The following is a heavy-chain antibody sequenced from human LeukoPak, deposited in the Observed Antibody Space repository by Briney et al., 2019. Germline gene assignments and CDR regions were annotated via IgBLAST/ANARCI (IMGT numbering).Heavy chain of an antibody. CDR3: ARGRMFSNSRRGCFDY. Sequence: SETLSLTCAVYGGSFSGYYWSWIRQPPGKGLEWIGEINHSGSTNSNPSLKSRVTISVDTSKNQFSLKLSSVTAADTAVYYCARGRMFSNSRRGCFDYWGQGTLVTASS. CDR2: INHSGST. D-gene: IGHD4-11*01. V-gene: IGHV4-34*01. CDR1: GGSFSGYY. J-gene: IGHJ4*02.